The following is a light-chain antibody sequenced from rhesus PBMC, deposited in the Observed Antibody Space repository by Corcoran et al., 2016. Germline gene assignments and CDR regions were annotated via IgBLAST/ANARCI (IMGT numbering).Light chain of an antibody. J-gene: IGKJ4*01. Sequence: DIQMTQSPSSLSASVGDRVTITCRASENVNNYLNWYQQKPGKAPKLLIYKASTLQSGVPSRFSGSGSWTDYTFTISSLQPEDGATYYCQHGYGTPLTFGGGTKVEIK. CDR1: ENVNNY. CDR3: QHGYGTPLT. V-gene: IGKV1-74*01. CDR2: KAS.